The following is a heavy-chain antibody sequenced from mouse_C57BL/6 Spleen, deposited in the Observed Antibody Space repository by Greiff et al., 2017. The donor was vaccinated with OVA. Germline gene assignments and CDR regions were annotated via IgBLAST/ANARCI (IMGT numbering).Heavy chain of an antibody. CDR2: IHPSDSDT. CDR3: GPLTGTSYAMDY. CDR1: GYTFTSYW. Sequence: QVQLKQPGAELVKPGASVKVSCKASGYTFTSYWMHWVKQRPGQGLEWIGRIHPSDSDTNYNQKFKGKATLTVDKSSSTAYMQLSSLTSEDSAVYYCGPLTGTSYAMDYWGQGTSVTVSS. V-gene: IGHV1-74*01. J-gene: IGHJ4*01. D-gene: IGHD4-1*01.